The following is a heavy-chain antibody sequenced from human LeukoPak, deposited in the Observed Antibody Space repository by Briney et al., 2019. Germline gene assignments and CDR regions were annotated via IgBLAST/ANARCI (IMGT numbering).Heavy chain of an antibody. CDR2: IYHSGST. D-gene: IGHD1-26*01. CDR3: AGHSGSYYVYYYMDV. CDR1: GYSISSSYY. J-gene: IGHJ6*03. Sequence: PSETLSLTCAVSGYSISSSYYWGWVRQPPGKGLEWIGSIYHSGSTYYNPSLKSRVTISVDTSKNQFSLKLSSVTAADTAVYYCAGHSGSYYVYYYMDVWGKGTTVTVSS. V-gene: IGHV4-38-2*01.